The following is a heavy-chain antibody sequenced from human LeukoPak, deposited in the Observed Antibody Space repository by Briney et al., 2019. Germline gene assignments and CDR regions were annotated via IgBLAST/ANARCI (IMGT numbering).Heavy chain of an antibody. J-gene: IGHJ4*02. CDR1: GYTFTSYG. CDR2: ISAYNGNT. Sequence: ASVKVSCKASGYTFTSYGISWVRQAPGQGLEWMGWISAYNGNTNYAQKFQGRVTMTRDMSTSTVYMELSSLRSEDTAVYYCARGDCGGDCYQSIWGQGTLVTVSS. V-gene: IGHV1-18*01. D-gene: IGHD2-21*02. CDR3: ARGDCGGDCYQSI.